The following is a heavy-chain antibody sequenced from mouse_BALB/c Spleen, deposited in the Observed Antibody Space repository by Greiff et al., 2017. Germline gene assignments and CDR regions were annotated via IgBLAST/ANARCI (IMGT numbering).Heavy chain of an antibody. J-gene: IGHJ1*01. CDR3: TSSLLRLYWYFDV. CDR2: INPSNGGT. D-gene: IGHD1-2*01. Sequence: QVQLKQSGAELVKPGASVKLSCKASGYTFTSYYMYWVKQRPGQGLEWIGEINPSNGGTNFNEKFKSKATLTVDKSSSTAYMQLSSLTSEDSAVYYCTSSLLRLYWYFDVWGAGTTVTVSS. CDR1: GYTFTSYY. V-gene: IGHV1S81*02.